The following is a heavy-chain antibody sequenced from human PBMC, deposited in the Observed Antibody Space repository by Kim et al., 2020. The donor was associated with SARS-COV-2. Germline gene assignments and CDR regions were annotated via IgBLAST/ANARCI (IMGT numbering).Heavy chain of an antibody. CDR2: ISYDGSNK. J-gene: IGHJ3*02. V-gene: IGHV3-30*18. Sequence: GGSLRLSCAASGFTFSSYGMHWVRQAPGKGLEWVAVISYDGSNKYYADSVKGRFTISRDNSKNTLYLQMNSLRAEDTAVYYCAKAPLTILGAFDIWGQGT. CDR1: GFTFSSYG. CDR3: AKAPLTILGAFDI. D-gene: IGHD3-3*01.